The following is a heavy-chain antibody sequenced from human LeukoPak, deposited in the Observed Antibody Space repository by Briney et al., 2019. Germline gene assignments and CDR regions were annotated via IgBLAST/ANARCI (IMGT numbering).Heavy chain of an antibody. J-gene: IGHJ4*02. CDR3: ARNAYCGGDCYTQFYFDY. Sequence: ASVKVSCKASGYTFTSYYMHWVRQAPGQGLEWMGIINPSGGSTSYAQKFQGRVTMTRDTSTSTDYMELSSLRSEDTAVYYCARNAYCGGDCYTQFYFDYWGQGTLVTVSS. D-gene: IGHD2-21*02. CDR2: INPSGGST. V-gene: IGHV1-46*01. CDR1: GYTFTSYY.